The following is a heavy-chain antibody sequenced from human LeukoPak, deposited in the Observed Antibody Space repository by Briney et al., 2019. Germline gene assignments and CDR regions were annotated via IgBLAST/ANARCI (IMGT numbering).Heavy chain of an antibody. Sequence: GASVKVSCKASGYTFTSYDINWVRQATGQGLEWMGWMNPNSGNTGYAQKFQGRVNMTRNTSISTAYMELSSLRSEDTAVYYCARGHYRSSRGIAAADYWGQGTLVTVSS. CDR2: MNPNSGNT. V-gene: IGHV1-8*01. D-gene: IGHD6-13*01. CDR1: GYTFTSYD. CDR3: ARGHYRSSRGIAAADY. J-gene: IGHJ4*02.